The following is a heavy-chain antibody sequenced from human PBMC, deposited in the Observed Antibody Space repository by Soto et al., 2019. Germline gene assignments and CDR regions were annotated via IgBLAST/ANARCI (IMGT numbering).Heavy chain of an antibody. CDR1: GYIFTSYG. V-gene: IGHV1-18*01. J-gene: IGHJ6*02. CDR2: ISIYNFNT. CDR3: ARSLDHYGLDV. Sequence: QVQLVQSGAEVKKPGASVMVSCKASGYIFTSYGISWVRQAPGQGLEWMGWISIYNFNTNYAQKFQGRVTVTTDISTSTAYMELRSLRSDDTAVYYCARSLDHYGLDVWGQGTTVTVSS. D-gene: IGHD3-3*01.